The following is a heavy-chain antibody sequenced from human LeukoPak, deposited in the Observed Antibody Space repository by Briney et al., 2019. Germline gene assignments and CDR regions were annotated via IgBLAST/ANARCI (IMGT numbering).Heavy chain of an antibody. D-gene: IGHD3-10*01. CDR3: AYDYYGSGSYYKGNWFDP. CDR2: ISGSGGST. J-gene: IGHJ5*02. CDR1: GFTFSSYA. V-gene: IGHV3-23*01. Sequence: GGSLRLSCAASGFTFSSYAMSWVRQAPGKGLEWVSAISGSGGSTYYADSVMGRFTISRDNSKNTLYLQMNSLRAEDTAVYYCAYDYYGSGSYYKGNWFDPWGQGTLVTVSS.